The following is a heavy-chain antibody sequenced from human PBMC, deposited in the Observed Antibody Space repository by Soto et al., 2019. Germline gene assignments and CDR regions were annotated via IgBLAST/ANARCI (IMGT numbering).Heavy chain of an antibody. V-gene: IGHV1-69*13. D-gene: IGHD5-18*01. CDR1: GGTFSSYA. J-gene: IGHJ4*02. Sequence: SVKVSCKASGGTFSSYAISWVRQAPGQGLEWMGGIIPIFGTANYAQKFQGRVTITADESTSTAYMELGSLRSEDTAVYYCAASGYSYNYFDYWRQGTLFTVSS. CDR3: AASGYSYNYFDY. CDR2: IIPIFGTA.